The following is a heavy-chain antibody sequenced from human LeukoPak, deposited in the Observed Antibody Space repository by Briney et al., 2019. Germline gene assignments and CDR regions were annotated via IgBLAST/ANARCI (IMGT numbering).Heavy chain of an antibody. J-gene: IGHJ6*03. D-gene: IGHD2-15*01. V-gene: IGHV1-2*02. CDR3: ASDQVHSHYYYYMDV. CDR1: GYTFTGYY. Sequence: ASVKVSCKASGYTFTGYYMHWVRQAPGQGLEWMGWINPNSGGTNYAQKFQGRVTMTRDTSISTAYMELSRLRSDDTAVYYCASDQVHSHYYYYMDVWGKGTTVTVSS. CDR2: INPNSGGT.